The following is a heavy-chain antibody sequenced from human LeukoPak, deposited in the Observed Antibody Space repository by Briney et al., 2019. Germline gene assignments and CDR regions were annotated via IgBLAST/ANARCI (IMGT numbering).Heavy chain of an antibody. CDR3: ARGLFSYDILTGYYYYYYMDV. CDR2: MNPNSGNT. V-gene: IGHV1-8*01. Sequence: GASVKVSFKASGYTFTSYDINWVRQATGQGLEWMGWMNPNSGNTGYAQKFQGRVTMTRNTSISTAYMELSSLRSEDTAVYYCARGLFSYDILTGYYYYYYMDVWGKGTTVTVSS. J-gene: IGHJ6*03. CDR1: GYTFTSYD. D-gene: IGHD3-9*01.